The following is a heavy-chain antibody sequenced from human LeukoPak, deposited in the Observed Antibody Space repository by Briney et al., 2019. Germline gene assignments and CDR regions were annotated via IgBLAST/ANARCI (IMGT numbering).Heavy chain of an antibody. V-gene: IGHV3-49*04. J-gene: IGHJ4*02. D-gene: IGHD3-3*01. Sequence: QPGRSLRLSCTASGFTFGDYAMSWVRQAPGKGLEWVGFIRSKAYGGTTEYAASVKGRFTISRDDSKSIAYPQMNSLKTEDTAVYYCTQTKIRFLEWFIFDYWGQGTLVTVSS. CDR3: TQTKIRFLEWFIFDY. CDR2: IRSKAYGGTT. CDR1: GFTFGDYA.